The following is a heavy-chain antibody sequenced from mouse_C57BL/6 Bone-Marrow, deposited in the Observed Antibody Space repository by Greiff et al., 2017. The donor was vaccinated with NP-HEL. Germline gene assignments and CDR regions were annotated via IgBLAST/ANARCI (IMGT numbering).Heavy chain of an antibody. J-gene: IGHJ1*03. CDR1: GYTFTSYW. D-gene: IGHD1-1*01. CDR3: AREGLSDYYGSEDCWDFEV. CDR2: IDPNSGGT. V-gene: IGHV1-72*01. Sequence: QVQLQQPGAELVKPGASVKLSCKASGYTFTSYWMHWVKQRPGRGLEWIGRIDPNSGGTKYNEKFKSKATLTVDKPSSTAYMQLSSLTSEDSAVYYCAREGLSDYYGSEDCWDFEVWGTGTTVTVSS.